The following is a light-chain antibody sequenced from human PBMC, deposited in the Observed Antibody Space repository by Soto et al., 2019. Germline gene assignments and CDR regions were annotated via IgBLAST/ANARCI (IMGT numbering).Light chain of an antibody. Sequence: EILLTQSPATLSLSPGDRATLSCRASQSVSSYLAWYQQKPGQAPRLLIYDASNRATGIPARFSGSGSGTDFTLTISSLEPEDFAVYYCQQRSNWPPSITFGQGTRLEIK. CDR1: QSVSSY. CDR2: DAS. CDR3: QQRSNWPPSIT. J-gene: IGKJ5*01. V-gene: IGKV3-11*01.